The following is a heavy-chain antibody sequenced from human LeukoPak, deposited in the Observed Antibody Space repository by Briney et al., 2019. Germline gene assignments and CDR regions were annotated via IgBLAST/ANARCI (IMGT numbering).Heavy chain of an antibody. J-gene: IGHJ3*02. V-gene: IGHV3-9*01. Sequence: GGSLRLSCAASGFTFDDYAMHWVRQAPGKGLAWVSGISWNSGSIGYADSVKGRFTISRDNAKNSLYLQMNSLRAEDTALYYCAKDIHDFWSGYWGAFDIWGQGTMVTVSS. D-gene: IGHD3-3*01. CDR2: ISWNSGSI. CDR3: AKDIHDFWSGYWGAFDI. CDR1: GFTFDDYA.